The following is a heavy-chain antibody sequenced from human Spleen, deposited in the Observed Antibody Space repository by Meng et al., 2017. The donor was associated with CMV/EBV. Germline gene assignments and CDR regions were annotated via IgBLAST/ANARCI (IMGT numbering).Heavy chain of an antibody. CDR2: INPNSGAT. CDR1: GYTFTDYY. V-gene: IGHV1-2*02. CDR3: ARGSTEAPIDDY. D-gene: IGHD2-15*01. J-gene: IGHJ4*02. Sequence: CKDSGYTFTDYYIHWVRQAPGQGLEWMGCINPNSGATDYAQEFQGRVAMTRDTSISTAYMELRRLTSDDTAVYYCARGSTEAPIDDYWGQGTLVTVSS.